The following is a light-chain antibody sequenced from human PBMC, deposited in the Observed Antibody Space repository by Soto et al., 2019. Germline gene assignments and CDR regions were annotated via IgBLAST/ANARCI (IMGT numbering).Light chain of an antibody. CDR3: QQSFTTPYT. Sequence: DIQRTQSPSSLSASVGDRVTITSRASQTIAMYVNWFQQKPGKAPKPLIYTTSSLQSGVPPRFSGSGSETDFTLTISRLQPEDSATYYCQQSFTTPYTFGQGTKVDIK. V-gene: IGKV1-39*01. CDR2: TTS. J-gene: IGKJ2*01. CDR1: QTIAMY.